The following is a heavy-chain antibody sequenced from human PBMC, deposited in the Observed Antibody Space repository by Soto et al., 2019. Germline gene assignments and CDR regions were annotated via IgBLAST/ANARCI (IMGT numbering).Heavy chain of an antibody. CDR3: AKGPDSSSWAYYYYGMDV. J-gene: IGHJ6*02. D-gene: IGHD6-13*01. CDR1: GFTFSSYG. CDR2: ISYDGSNK. V-gene: IGHV3-30*18. Sequence: PGGSLRLSCAASGFTFSSYGMHWVRQAPGKGLEWVAVISYDGSNKYYADSVKGRFTISRDNSKNTLYLQMNSLRAEDTAVYYCAKGPDSSSWAYYYYGMDVWGQGTTVTVSS.